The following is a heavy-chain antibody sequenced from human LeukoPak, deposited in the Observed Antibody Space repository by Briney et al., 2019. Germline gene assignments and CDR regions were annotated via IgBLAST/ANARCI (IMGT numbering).Heavy chain of an antibody. J-gene: IGHJ4*02. CDR2: ISYDESNK. D-gene: IGHD3-10*01. CDR1: GFTFSSYA. Sequence: GGSLRLSCAASGFTFSSYAMHWVRQAPGKGLEWVAVISYDESNKYYADSLKGRFTISRDNSKNTLYLQMNSLRAEDTAVYYCARDSSPYYYGSGSHDYWGQGTLVTVSS. CDR3: ARDSSPYYYGSGSHDY. V-gene: IGHV3-30*04.